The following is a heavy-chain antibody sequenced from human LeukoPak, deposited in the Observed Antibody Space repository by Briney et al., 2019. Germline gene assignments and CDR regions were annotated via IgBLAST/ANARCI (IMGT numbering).Heavy chain of an antibody. CDR1: GYTFTNYD. V-gene: IGHV1-69*06. CDR3: AKSEYYYDSSGYYTPFNWFDP. J-gene: IGHJ5*02. D-gene: IGHD3-22*01. Sequence: SVKVSCKTSGYTFTNYDINWVRQATGQGLEWMGGIIPIFGTANYAQKFQGRVTITADKSTSTAYMELSSLRSEDTAVYYRAKSEYYYDSSGYYTPFNWFDPWGQGTLVTVSS. CDR2: IIPIFGTA.